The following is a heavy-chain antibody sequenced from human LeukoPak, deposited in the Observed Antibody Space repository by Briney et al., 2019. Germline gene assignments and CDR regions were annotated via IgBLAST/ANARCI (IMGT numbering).Heavy chain of an antibody. Sequence: GGSLRLSCAASGFTFSSYAMSWVRQAPGKGLEWVSAISGSGGSTYYADSVKGRFTISRDNSKNTLYLQMNSLRAEDTAVYYCAKDAHCSGGSCYSAYGYWGQGTLVTVSS. J-gene: IGHJ4*02. V-gene: IGHV3-23*01. CDR2: ISGSGGST. CDR1: GFTFSSYA. CDR3: AKDAHCSGGSCYSAYGY. D-gene: IGHD2-15*01.